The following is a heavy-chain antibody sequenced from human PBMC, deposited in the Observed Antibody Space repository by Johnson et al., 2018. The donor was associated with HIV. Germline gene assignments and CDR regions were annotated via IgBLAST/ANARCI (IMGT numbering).Heavy chain of an antibody. CDR2: ISYDGTNK. CDR3: ARGGWGDAFDI. D-gene: IGHD3-16*01. CDR1: GFTFSSYA. J-gene: IGHJ3*02. Sequence: QVQLVESGGGVVQPGMSLRLSCAASGFTFSSYAMHWVRQAPGKGLEWVALISYDGTNKYYADSVKGRFTISRDNAKNTLYLQMNSLRAEDTAVYYCARGGWGDAFDIWGQGTMVTVSS. V-gene: IGHV3-30*14.